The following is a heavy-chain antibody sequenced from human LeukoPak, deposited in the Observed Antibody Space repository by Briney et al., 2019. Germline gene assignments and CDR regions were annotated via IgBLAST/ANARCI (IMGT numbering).Heavy chain of an antibody. J-gene: IGHJ5*02. Sequence: SETLSLTCTVSGGSISSYYWNWIRQPPGKGLEWIGYIYYSGSTNYNPSLKSRVTISVDASKNQFSLKLSSVTAAGTAVYYCARVLYDFWSGYFWFDPWGQGTLVTVSS. CDR2: IYYSGST. CDR1: GGSISSYY. V-gene: IGHV4-59*01. CDR3: ARVLYDFWSGYFWFDP. D-gene: IGHD3-3*01.